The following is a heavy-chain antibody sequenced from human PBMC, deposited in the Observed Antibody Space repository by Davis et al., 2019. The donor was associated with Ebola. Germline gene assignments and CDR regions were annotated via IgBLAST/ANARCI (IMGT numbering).Heavy chain of an antibody. V-gene: IGHV3-74*01. CDR2: IDPDGTGT. J-gene: IGHJ4*01. Sequence: GESPKLSCAASAFTFSNFHIHWVRQTPGKGLVWVERIDPDGTGTNYADSVKGRFTISRDNAKNTLSLQMNSLRVEDTAVYYCVRDSGYYSHDYWGHGTLVTVSS. CDR1: AFTFSNFH. CDR3: VRDSGYYSHDY. D-gene: IGHD5-12*01.